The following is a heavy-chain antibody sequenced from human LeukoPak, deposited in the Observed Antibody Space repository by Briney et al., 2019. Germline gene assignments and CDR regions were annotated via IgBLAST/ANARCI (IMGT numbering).Heavy chain of an antibody. CDR3: AREYSTSSEGDYFDY. CDR2: IYHSGST. D-gene: IGHD6-6*01. Sequence: SETLSLTCTVSGASITTYYWTWIRQPPGKGLEWIGYIYHSGSTNYNPSLKSRVTISLDTSRNQFSLRLSSVTAADTAIYFCAREYSTSSEGDYFDYWGQGSLVTVSS. V-gene: IGHV4-59*01. CDR1: GASITTYY. J-gene: IGHJ4*02.